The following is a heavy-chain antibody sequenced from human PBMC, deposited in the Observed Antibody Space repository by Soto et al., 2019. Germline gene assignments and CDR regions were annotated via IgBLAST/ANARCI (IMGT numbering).Heavy chain of an antibody. J-gene: IGHJ4*02. Sequence: SCPTLVNPTQTLTLTCTFSGFSLSTSGMRVSWIRQPPGKALEWLARIDWDDDKFYSTSLKTRLTISKDTSKNQVVLTMTNRDPVDTATYYCARTRAAGRQGGDFDYWGQGTMVTVYS. D-gene: IGHD3-16*01. V-gene: IGHV2-70*04. CDR2: IDWDDDK. CDR1: GFSLSTSGMR. CDR3: ARTRAAGRQGGDFDY.